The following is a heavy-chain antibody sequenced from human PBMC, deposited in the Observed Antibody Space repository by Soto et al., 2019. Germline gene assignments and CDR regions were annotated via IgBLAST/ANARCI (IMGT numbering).Heavy chain of an antibody. D-gene: IGHD3-22*01. CDR2: IDPSDSYT. J-gene: IGHJ4*02. Sequence: GVSLPISCQVAGYRFTSSRISCVRQRPGNGLEWMGRIDPSDSYTNYSPSFQGHVTISADKSISTAYLQWSSLKASDTAMYYCARHGNYESPNEEYYFDYWGQGNLVTASA. CDR3: ARHGNYESPNEEYYFDY. CDR1: GYRFTSSR. V-gene: IGHV5-10-1*01.